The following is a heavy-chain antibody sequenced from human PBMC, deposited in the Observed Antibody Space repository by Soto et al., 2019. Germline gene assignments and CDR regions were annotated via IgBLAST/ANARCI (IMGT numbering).Heavy chain of an antibody. D-gene: IGHD2-8*01. CDR2: INYSGST. V-gene: IGHV4-59*01. Sequence: SETLSLTCAVYGGSISGYYWSWIRQPPGKGLEWIGYINYSGSTNYNPSLKSRVTISVDTSKNQFSLKLSSVTAADTAVYYCARDTIYCTNGVCSYYYYMDVWGKGTTVTVSS. CDR3: ARDTIYCTNGVCSYYYYMDV. CDR1: GGSISGYY. J-gene: IGHJ6*03.